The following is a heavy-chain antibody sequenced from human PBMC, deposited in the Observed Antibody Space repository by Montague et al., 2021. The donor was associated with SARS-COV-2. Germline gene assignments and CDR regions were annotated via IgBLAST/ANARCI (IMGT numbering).Heavy chain of an antibody. Sequence: SETLSLTCTVSGGSISSSLYYWGWIRQPPGKGLEWLGSKDYRGSTYSNPSLKSRVTISVDTSKNQFSLNLSSVTAADTAVYYCARHLWGGSGRYYSVFDFWGQGSLVAVSS. V-gene: IGHV4-39*01. CDR3: ARHLWGGSGRYYSVFDF. CDR2: KDYRGST. J-gene: IGHJ4*02. D-gene: IGHD3-10*01. CDR1: GGSISSSLYY.